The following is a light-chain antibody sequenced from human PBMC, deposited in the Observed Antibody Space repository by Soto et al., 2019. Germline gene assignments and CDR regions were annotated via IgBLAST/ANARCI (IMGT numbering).Light chain of an antibody. CDR1: SSDVRSNNL. V-gene: IGLV2-23*02. J-gene: IGLJ1*01. CDR2: EVS. Sequence: QSVLTQPASVSGSPGQSITISCTGTSSDVRSNNLVSWYQQHPGKAPKLMIYEVSKRPSGVSNRFSGSKSGNTASLTISGLQAEDEADYYCCSYAGSSTYVFGNGTKVTVL. CDR3: CSYAGSSTYV.